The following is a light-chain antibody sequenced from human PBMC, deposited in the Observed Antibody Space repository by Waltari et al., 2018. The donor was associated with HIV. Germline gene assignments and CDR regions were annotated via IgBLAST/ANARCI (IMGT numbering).Light chain of an antibody. V-gene: IGLV4-69*01. CDR3: QTCGTGIRV. CDR1: SGHSSYA. Sequence: QLVLTQSPSASASLGASVKLTCTLSSGHSSYAIAWHQQQPEKGPRYLMKLNSDGSHSKGDVIPDRFSGSSAGAERYLLIASLQSEDEADYYCQTCGTGIRVFGGGTKLTVL. J-gene: IGLJ3*02. CDR2: LNSDGSH.